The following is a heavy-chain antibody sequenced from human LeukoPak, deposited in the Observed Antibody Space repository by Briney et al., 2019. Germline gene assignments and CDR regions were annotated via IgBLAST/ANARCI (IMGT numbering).Heavy chain of an antibody. CDR3: ARAYYDILTGYSGDDNWFDP. CDR2: IIPIFGTA. CDR1: GYTFTSYY. D-gene: IGHD3-9*01. Sequence: SVKVSCKASGYTFTSYYMRWVRQAPGQGLEWMGGIIPIFGTANYAQKFQGRVTITADKSTSTAYMELSSLRSEDTAVYYCARAYYDILTGYSGDDNWFDPWGQGTLVTVSS. J-gene: IGHJ5*02. V-gene: IGHV1-69*06.